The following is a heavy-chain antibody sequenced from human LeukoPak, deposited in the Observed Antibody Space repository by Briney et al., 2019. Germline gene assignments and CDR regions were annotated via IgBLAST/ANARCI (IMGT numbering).Heavy chain of an antibody. Sequence: GESLKISCKGSGYSFSTCWIGWVRQMPGKGLEWMGIISPGDPEIRYSPSFQGQVTISADKSISTAFLQWSGLKASDTAIYFCARRTYFDTRHFDYWGQGTLVTVSS. J-gene: IGHJ4*02. CDR1: GYSFSTCW. D-gene: IGHD3-22*01. CDR3: ARRTYFDTRHFDY. CDR2: ISPGDPEI. V-gene: IGHV5-51*01.